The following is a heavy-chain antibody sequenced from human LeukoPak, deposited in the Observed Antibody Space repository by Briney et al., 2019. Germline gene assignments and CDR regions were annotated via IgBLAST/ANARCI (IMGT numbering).Heavy chain of an antibody. CDR3: ARAQGIAATGARAFDY. Sequence: ASVKVSCKASGYTFTSYFIHWVRQAPGQGLERMGIINPSSGSTSYAQKFQDRLTMTRDTSTSTVYMDLSSLGSEDTAIYYCARAQGIAATGARAFDYWGQGTLVTVSS. CDR1: GYTFTSYF. V-gene: IGHV1-46*01. D-gene: IGHD6-13*01. CDR2: INPSSGST. J-gene: IGHJ4*02.